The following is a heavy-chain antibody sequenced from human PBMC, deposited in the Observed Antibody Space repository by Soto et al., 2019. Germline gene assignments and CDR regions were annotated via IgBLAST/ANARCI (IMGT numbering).Heavy chain of an antibody. CDR2: IHWNDDK. J-gene: IGHJ4*02. CDR1: GFSLSAYGVR. Sequence: SVPTLVNPTQTLTLTCSFSGFSLSAYGVRVIWFRQPPGETLEWLALIHWNDDKRYSPYLKSRLTITKDTSKNQVVLTLTNLEPLDTGKYVCAHTKDRSGLLTDWGQGISVTVSS. V-gene: IGHV2-5*01. D-gene: IGHD3-22*01. CDR3: AHTKDRSGLLTD.